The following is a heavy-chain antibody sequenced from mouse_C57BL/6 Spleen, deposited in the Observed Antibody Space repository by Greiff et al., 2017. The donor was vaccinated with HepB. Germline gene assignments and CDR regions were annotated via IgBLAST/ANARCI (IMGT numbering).Heavy chain of an antibody. J-gene: IGHJ4*01. Sequence: VKLEESGPGLVQPSQSLSITCTVSGFSLTSYGVHWVRQSPGKGLEWLGVIWSGGSTDYNAAFISRLSISKDNSKSQVFFKMNSLQADDTAIYYCARRAAYSSLYYAMDYWGQGTSVTVSS. CDR1: GFSLTSYG. D-gene: IGHD2-10*01. V-gene: IGHV2-2*01. CDR2: IWSGGST. CDR3: ARRAAYSSLYYAMDY.